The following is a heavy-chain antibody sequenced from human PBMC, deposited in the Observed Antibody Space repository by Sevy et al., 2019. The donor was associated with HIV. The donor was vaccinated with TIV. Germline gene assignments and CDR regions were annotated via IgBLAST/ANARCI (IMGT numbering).Heavy chain of an antibody. CDR1: GDSISSYY. J-gene: IGHJ5*02. CDR2: IYYSGST. Sequence: SETLSLTCTVSGDSISSYYWSWIRQPPGKGLEWIGYIYYSGSTNYNPSLKSRVTISIETSKNHFSLTLTSVTAADTAVYYCARDSYSSSWRTENWFDPWGQGTLVTVSS. D-gene: IGHD6-13*01. V-gene: IGHV4-59*13. CDR3: ARDSYSSSWRTENWFDP.